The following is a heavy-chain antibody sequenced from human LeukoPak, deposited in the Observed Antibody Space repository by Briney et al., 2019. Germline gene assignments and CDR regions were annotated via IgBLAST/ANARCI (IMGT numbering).Heavy chain of an antibody. CDR3: ARIRYYSSSWYFFDY. CDR2: ISYDGSNK. Sequence: GGSLRLSCAASGFTFSSYAMHWVRQAPGKGLEWVAVISYDGSNKYYADSVKGRFTISRDNSKNTLYLQMNSLRAEDTAVYYCARIRYYSSSWYFFDYWGQGTLVTVSS. J-gene: IGHJ4*02. D-gene: IGHD6-13*01. V-gene: IGHV3-30*14. CDR1: GFTFSSYA.